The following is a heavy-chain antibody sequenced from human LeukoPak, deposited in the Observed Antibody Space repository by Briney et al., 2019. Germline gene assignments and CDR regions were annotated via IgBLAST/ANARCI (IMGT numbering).Heavy chain of an antibody. CDR2: IYYSGST. Sequence: SETLSLTCTVSGGSISSYYWSWIRQPPGKGLEWIGYIYYSGSTKYNPSLKSRVTISVDTYKNQFSLKLSSVTAAETAVYYCAGRGGPAAIYDWFAPWGQGTLVTVPS. V-gene: IGHV4-59*01. CDR3: AGRGGPAAIYDWFAP. CDR1: GGSISSYY. D-gene: IGHD2-2*01. J-gene: IGHJ5*02.